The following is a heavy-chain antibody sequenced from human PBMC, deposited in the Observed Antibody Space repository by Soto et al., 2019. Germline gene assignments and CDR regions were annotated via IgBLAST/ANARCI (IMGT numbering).Heavy chain of an antibody. Sequence: EVQLLESGGGLVQPGGSLRLSCAGSGFTFSSYAMSWVRQAPGKGLEWVSVISGSGDSTYYADSVRGRFTISRDNSKNPLYLQMNSLRAEDTAVYYCAKDRDGAAPGPTKFYGMDVWGQGTTVTVSS. D-gene: IGHD6-13*01. V-gene: IGHV3-23*01. CDR3: AKDRDGAAPGPTKFYGMDV. J-gene: IGHJ6*02. CDR1: GFTFSSYA. CDR2: ISGSGDST.